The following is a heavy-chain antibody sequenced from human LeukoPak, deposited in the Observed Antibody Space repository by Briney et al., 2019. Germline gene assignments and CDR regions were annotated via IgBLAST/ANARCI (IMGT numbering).Heavy chain of an antibody. CDR3: ARKVKGDEINWFDP. CDR1: GGSISSSSYY. D-gene: IGHD3-16*01. J-gene: IGHJ5*02. Sequence: SETLSLTCTVSGGSISSSSYYWGWIRQPPGKGLEWIGSIYYSGSTYYNPSLKSRVTISVDTSKNQFSLKLSSVTAADTAVYYCARKVKGDEINWFDPGAQEPLVPVPS. CDR2: IYYSGST. V-gene: IGHV4-39*01.